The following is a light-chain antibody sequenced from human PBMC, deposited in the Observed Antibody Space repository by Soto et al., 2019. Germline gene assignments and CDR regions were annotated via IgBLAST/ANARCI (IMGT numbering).Light chain of an antibody. CDR2: LNSDGSH. J-gene: IGLJ2*01. V-gene: IGLV4-69*01. Sequence: QLVLTQSPSASSSLGASVKLTCTLSSGHSSYAIAWHQQQPEKVPRYLMKLNSDGSHSKGDGIPDRFSGSSSGAERYLTISSLQSEDEADYYCQTWGTGILVFGGGTQLTVL. CDR3: QTWGTGILV. CDR1: SGHSSYA.